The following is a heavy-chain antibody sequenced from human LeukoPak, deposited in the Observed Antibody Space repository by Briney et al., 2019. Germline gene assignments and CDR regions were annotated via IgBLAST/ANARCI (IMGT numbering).Heavy chain of an antibody. Sequence: PSETLSLTCTVSGGSVSSGSYYWSWFRQPPGKGLEWIGYIYYSGNTNYNPSLKSRVTISVDTSKNQFSLKLSSVTAADTAVYYCAREGLATMIRGVIPYWGQGTLVTVSS. CDR2: IYYSGNT. CDR3: AREGLATMIRGVIPY. D-gene: IGHD3-10*01. J-gene: IGHJ4*02. CDR1: GGSVSSGSYY. V-gene: IGHV4-61*01.